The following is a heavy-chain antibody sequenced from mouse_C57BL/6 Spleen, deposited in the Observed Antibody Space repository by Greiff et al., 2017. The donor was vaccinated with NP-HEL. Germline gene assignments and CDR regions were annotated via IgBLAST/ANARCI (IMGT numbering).Heavy chain of an antibody. D-gene: IGHD1-1*01. Sequence: QVQLQQSGPELVKPGASVKLSCKASGYTFTSYDINWVKQRPGQGLEWIGWIYPRDGSTKYNEKFKGKATLTVDTSSSTAYMELHSLTSEDSAVYFCARDGITTVVAEDYWGQGTTLTVSS. V-gene: IGHV1-85*01. J-gene: IGHJ2*01. CDR3: ARDGITTVVAEDY. CDR1: GYTFTSYD. CDR2: IYPRDGST.